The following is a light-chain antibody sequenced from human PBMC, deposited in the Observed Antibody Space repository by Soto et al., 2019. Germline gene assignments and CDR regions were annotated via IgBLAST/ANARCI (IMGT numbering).Light chain of an antibody. Sequence: DIQMTQSPSCLSASVGDRVTITCQASQDISNYLNWYQQKPGKAPKLLIYDASNLETGVPSRFSGSGSGTDFTFTISSLQPEDIATYYCQQYDNLSLTFGGGTKVEIK. V-gene: IGKV1-33*01. CDR3: QQYDNLSLT. CDR1: QDISNY. CDR2: DAS. J-gene: IGKJ4*01.